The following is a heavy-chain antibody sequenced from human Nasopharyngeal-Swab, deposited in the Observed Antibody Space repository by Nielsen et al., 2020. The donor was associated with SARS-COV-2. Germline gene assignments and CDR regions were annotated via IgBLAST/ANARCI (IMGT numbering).Heavy chain of an antibody. CDR3: TTDDLGYSYGQFDY. V-gene: IGHV3-30-3*01. CDR2: ISYDGSNK. D-gene: IGHD5-18*01. J-gene: IGHJ4*02. Sequence: GESLKISCAASGFTFSSYAMHWVRQAPGKGLEWVAVISYDGSNKYYADSVRGRFTISRDNSKNTLYLQMNSLKTEDTAVYYCTTDDLGYSYGQFDYWGQGTLVTVSS. CDR1: GFTFSSYA.